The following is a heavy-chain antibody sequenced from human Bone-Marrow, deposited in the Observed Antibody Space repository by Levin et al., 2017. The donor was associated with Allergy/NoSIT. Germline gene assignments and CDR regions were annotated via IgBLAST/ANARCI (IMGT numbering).Heavy chain of an antibody. V-gene: IGHV1-24*01. Sequence: GESLKISCKVSGYTLTELSIHWVRQSPGKGLEWMGGVDPETDEVVYAQSFQGRLSMTEDTSTDTTYLELSSLRPDDTAVYYCTTNSGMVRGVEGGWFDPWGQGTLVTVSS. J-gene: IGHJ5*02. CDR3: TTNSGMVRGVEGGWFDP. D-gene: IGHD3-10*01. CDR1: GYTLTELS. CDR2: VDPETDEV.